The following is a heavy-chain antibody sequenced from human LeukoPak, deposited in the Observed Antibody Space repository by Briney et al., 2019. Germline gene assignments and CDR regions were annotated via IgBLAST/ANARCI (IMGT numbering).Heavy chain of an antibody. J-gene: IGHJ4*02. CDR3: AREILGGFNPGAY. CDR2: IHRSGSP. D-gene: IGHD1-14*01. Sequence: SEALSLTCTVSLDSTTSNFWSWVRQPPGKGLEWIGEIHRSGSPNYNPSLQSRVTISIDRSRNQIALELSSVTAADTAVYYCAREILGGFNPGAYWGQGTLVTLSS. CDR1: LDSTTSNF. V-gene: IGHV4-4*02.